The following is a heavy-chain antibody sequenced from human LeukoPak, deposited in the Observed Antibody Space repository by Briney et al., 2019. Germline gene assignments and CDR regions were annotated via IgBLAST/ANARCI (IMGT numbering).Heavy chain of an antibody. D-gene: IGHD2-15*01. CDR3: ARESSPPAYGMDV. CDR2: IYPGDSDT. Sequence: GESLKISCKGSGYSFTNYWIGWVRQMPGKGLEWVAIIYPGDSDTRYSPSFQGQVTFSADKSISTAYLQWSSLKASDTAMYYCARESSPPAYGMDVWGKGTTVTVSS. J-gene: IGHJ6*04. CDR1: GYSFTNYW. V-gene: IGHV5-51*01.